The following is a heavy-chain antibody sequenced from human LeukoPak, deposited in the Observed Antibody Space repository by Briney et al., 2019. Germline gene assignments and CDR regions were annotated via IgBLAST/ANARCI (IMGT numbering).Heavy chain of an antibody. CDR3: ARLHLGEGYCSSTSCSTDFDY. Sequence: SGTLSLTCAVSGGSISSSNWWSWVRQPPGKGLEWIGEIYHSGSTNYNPSLKSRVTISVDTSKNQFSLKLSSVTAADTAVYYCARLHLGEGYCSSTSCSTDFDYWGQGTLVTVSS. CDR1: GGSISSSNW. D-gene: IGHD2-2*01. J-gene: IGHJ4*02. V-gene: IGHV4-4*02. CDR2: IYHSGST.